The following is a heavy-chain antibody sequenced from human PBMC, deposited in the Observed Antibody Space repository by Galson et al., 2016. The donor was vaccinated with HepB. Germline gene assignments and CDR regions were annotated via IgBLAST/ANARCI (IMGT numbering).Heavy chain of an antibody. CDR3: ASGYTSGV. CDR1: GFTLSAYW. CDR2: IHKDASGK. J-gene: IGHJ3*01. D-gene: IGHD6-19*01. Sequence: FLRHPRAASGFTLSAYWMSRVRQAPGKGLEWVASIHKDASGKYYVDSVKGRFTISRDNVKHTLWLQMSGLRVDDTSMYYCASGYTSGVWGQGTMVTVAS. V-gene: IGHV3-7*01.